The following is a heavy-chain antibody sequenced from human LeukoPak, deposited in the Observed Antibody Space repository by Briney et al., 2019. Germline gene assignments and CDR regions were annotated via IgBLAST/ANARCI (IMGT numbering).Heavy chain of an antibody. D-gene: IGHD3-3*01. V-gene: IGHV5-51*01. CDR1: GYSFTSYW. Sequence: GESLKISCKGSGYSFTSYWIGWVRQMPGKGLEWMGIIYPGDSDTRYSPSFQGQVTISADKSISTAYLQWSSLKASDTAMYYCARLRSSSGFGVVPNWFDPWGQGTLVTVSS. CDR2: IYPGDSDT. CDR3: ARLRSSSGFGVVPNWFDP. J-gene: IGHJ5*02.